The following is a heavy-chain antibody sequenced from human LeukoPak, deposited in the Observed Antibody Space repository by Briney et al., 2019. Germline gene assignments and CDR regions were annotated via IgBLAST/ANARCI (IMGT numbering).Heavy chain of an antibody. CDR2: ITGDGSIT. CDR1: GFIFRSSW. CDR3: ARAPLHDEGY. D-gene: IGHD1-1*01. Sequence: PGGSLRHSCAASGFIFRSSWMHWVRQAPGKGLVWVSRITGDGSITTYADSVKGRFTISRDNAKNTLYLQMNSLRAEDTAVYYCARAPLHDEGYWGQGTLVTVSS. V-gene: IGHV3-74*01. J-gene: IGHJ4*02.